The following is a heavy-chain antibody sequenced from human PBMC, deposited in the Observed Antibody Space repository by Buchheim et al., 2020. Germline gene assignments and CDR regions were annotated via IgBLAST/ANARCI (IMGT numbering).Heavy chain of an antibody. CDR3: ARGYYDSSDRFDY. V-gene: IGHV7-4-1*02. D-gene: IGHD3-22*01. Sequence: QVQLVQSGSELKKPGASVKVSCKASGYTFTNYAMNWVRQAPGQGLEWMGLINTNTGNQTSAQGFTGRFVFSLATSVRTSYLQISSLQAEDTGVYYWARGYYDSSDRFDYWGQGTL. CDR1: GYTFTNYA. CDR2: INTNTGNQ. J-gene: IGHJ4*02.